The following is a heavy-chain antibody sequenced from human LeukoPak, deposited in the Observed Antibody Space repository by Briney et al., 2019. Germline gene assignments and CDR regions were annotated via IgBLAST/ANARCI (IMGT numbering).Heavy chain of an antibody. CDR1: GFSFSVHW. CDR3: AKWRWRQSEYED. J-gene: IGHJ4*02. Sequence: GGSLRLLCEASGFSFSVHWMGWVRQAPGKGLECVANIKHDGSGKEYVDSVKGRFTISRDNAKNSVYLEMSSLRAEDTAVYYCAKWRWRQSEYEDWGQGTLVTVSS. V-gene: IGHV3-7*01. D-gene: IGHD5-24*01. CDR2: IKHDGSGK.